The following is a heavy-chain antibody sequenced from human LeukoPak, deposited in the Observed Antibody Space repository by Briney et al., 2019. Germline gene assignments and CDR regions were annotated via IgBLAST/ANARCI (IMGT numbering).Heavy chain of an antibody. CDR2: IYYSGST. CDR1: GGSISSYY. D-gene: IGHD6-13*01. V-gene: IGHV4-59*12. Sequence: SETLSLTCTVSGGSISSYYWSWIRQPPGKGLEWIGYIYYSGSTDYNPSLKSRVTMSVDTSKNQFSLKLISVTAMDTAVYYCARGSYSSSWYSPTFDYWGQGTLVTVSS. CDR3: ARGSYSSSWYSPTFDY. J-gene: IGHJ4*02.